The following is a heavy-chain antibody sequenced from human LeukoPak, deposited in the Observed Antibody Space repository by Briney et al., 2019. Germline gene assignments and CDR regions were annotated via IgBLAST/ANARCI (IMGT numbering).Heavy chain of an antibody. D-gene: IGHD1-26*01. Sequence: PGCSLRLSYPPSGLSFHSYPMSRVPPAPGKGLELDSAFSGSIRSTCYASSETGRYTRARDNANNTLYQQMNSLRAEDTAVYYCASREGIVGAHDAFDIWGQGTMVTVSS. J-gene: IGHJ3*02. V-gene: IGHV3-23*01. CDR2: FSGSIRST. CDR3: ASREGIVGAHDAFDI. CDR1: GLSFHSYP.